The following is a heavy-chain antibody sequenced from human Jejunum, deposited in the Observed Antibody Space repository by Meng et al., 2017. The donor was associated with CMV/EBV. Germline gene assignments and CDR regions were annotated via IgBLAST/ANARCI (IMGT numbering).Heavy chain of an antibody. J-gene: IGHJ5*02. D-gene: IGHD2-2*01. CDR1: FPLSDYT. CDR3: TRHSIVVVPAAGFDP. V-gene: IGHV3-73*01. CDR2: IRSNTYSSAT. Sequence: FPLSDYTIHWVRQAPGNGLEWVGRIRSNTYSSATAYAASVNDRFIISRDDSKNTAYLQMNSLKTEDTAVYYCTRHSIVVVPAAGFDPWGQGTLVTVSS.